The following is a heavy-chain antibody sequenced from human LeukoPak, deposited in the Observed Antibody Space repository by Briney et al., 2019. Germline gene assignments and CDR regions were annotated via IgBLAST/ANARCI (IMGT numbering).Heavy chain of an antibody. D-gene: IGHD1-26*01. CDR2: IDESGDKT. CDR1: GFTFNNYA. J-gene: IGHJ4*02. V-gene: IGHV3-23*01. Sequence: GGSLRLSCAASGFTFNNYAMNWVRQAPGKGLEWVSSIDESGDKTHYADSVKGPFTISRDNSQNTLYLQMNSLRAEDTALYYCAKQWVDCWGQGTLVTVSS. CDR3: AKQWVDC.